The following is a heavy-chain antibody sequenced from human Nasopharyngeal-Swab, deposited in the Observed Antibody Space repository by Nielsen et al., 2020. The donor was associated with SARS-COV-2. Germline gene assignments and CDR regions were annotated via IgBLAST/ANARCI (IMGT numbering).Heavy chain of an antibody. CDR1: GFTFSDYY. CDR3: ARVGVGVTTTKGGYFDY. CDR2: ISSSSRYI. Sequence: GESLKISCAASGFTFSDYYMSWVRQAPGKGLEWISYISSSSRYIHYADSVKGRFTISRDNAKNSLYLQMNSLRAEDTAVYYCARVGVGVTTTKGGYFDYWGQGTLVTVSS. D-gene: IGHD4-17*01. V-gene: IGHV3-11*06. J-gene: IGHJ4*02.